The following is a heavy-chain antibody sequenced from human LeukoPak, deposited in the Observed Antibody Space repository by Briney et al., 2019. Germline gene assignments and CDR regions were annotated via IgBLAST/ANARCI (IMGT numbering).Heavy chain of an antibody. D-gene: IGHD3-22*01. Sequence: PSETLPLTCTVSGGSISSSSYYWGWIRQPPGKGLEWIGSIYYSGSTYYNPSLKSRVTISVDTSKNQFSLKLSSVTAADTAVYYCARIYDSSGYYKAYYYGMDVWGQGTTVTVSS. V-gene: IGHV4-39*01. CDR1: GGSISSSSYY. J-gene: IGHJ6*02. CDR3: ARIYDSSGYYKAYYYGMDV. CDR2: IYYSGST.